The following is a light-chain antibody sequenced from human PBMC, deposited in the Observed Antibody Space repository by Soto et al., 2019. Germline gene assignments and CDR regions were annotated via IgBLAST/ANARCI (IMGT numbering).Light chain of an antibody. CDR2: GAS. CDR3: QQYGSPPPYT. V-gene: IGKV3-20*01. J-gene: IGKJ2*01. CDR1: QSVASSY. Sequence: EIVLTQSPGTLSLSPVDRATLSCRASQSVASSYLAWYQQKPGQAPRLLIYGASNRATGITDRFSGSGSGTDFTLTISRLEPEDFAVYYCQQYGSPPPYTFGQGTKLEIK.